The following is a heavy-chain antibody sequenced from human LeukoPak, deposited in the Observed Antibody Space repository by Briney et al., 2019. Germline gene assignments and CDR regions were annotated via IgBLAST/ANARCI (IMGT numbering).Heavy chain of an antibody. CDR1: GYSFTNYW. CDR3: GRRFYGDYAYDF. V-gene: IGHV5-10-1*01. J-gene: IGHJ4*02. Sequence: KVSCKASGYSFTNYWITWVRQMPGKGLEWVGRIDPTDSYTNYSPSFQGHVTISVDKSSSTAYLQWSSLKASDTAMYYCGRRFYGDYAYDFWGQGTLVTVSS. D-gene: IGHD4-17*01. CDR2: IDPTDSYT.